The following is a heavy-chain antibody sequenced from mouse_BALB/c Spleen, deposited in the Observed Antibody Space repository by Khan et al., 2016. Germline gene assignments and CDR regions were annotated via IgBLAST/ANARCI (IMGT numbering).Heavy chain of an antibody. D-gene: IGHD2-4*01. V-gene: IGHV2-9*02. CDR2: IWPGGST. Sequence: VQLVESGPGLVAPSQSLSITCTVSGFSLTNSGVHWIRQPPGKGLEWLGVIWPGGSTDYNSALMSRLSITKDNSQNQVFLKMISLQTDDTAMYDCARDDQDYDAWFASWGQGTLVIVSA. CDR1: GFSLTNSG. J-gene: IGHJ3*01. CDR3: ARDDQDYDAWFAS.